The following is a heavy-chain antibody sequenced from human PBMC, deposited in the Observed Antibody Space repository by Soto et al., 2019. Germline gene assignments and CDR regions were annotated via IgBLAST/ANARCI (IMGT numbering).Heavy chain of an antibody. Sequence: SETLSLTCDVSGGSFSDYHWSWIRQPPGKGLEWIGKINHSGSANYNPSLKSRVTISVDMSKNQFSLELSSVTAADTAVYYCAAYWGAGHDAKGFHIWGQGTVVTVSS. CDR1: GGSFSDYH. D-gene: IGHD7-27*01. J-gene: IGHJ3*02. CDR3: AAYWGAGHDAKGFHI. CDR2: INHSGSA. V-gene: IGHV4-34*01.